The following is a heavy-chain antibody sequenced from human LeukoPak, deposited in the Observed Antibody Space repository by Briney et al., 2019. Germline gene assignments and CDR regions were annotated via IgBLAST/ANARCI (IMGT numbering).Heavy chain of an antibody. V-gene: IGHV4-4*07. J-gene: IGHJ4*02. CDR3: ARGPTYGSGEPIDY. Sequence: SETLSLTCTVSGGSISSYYWSWIRQPPGKGLEWIGRVHTSTTTDYNPSLKSRVTMSVDTSKNQFSLKLSSVTAADTAVYYCARGPTYGSGEPIDYWGQGTLVTVSS. CDR2: VHTSTTT. CDR1: GGSISSYY. D-gene: IGHD3-10*01.